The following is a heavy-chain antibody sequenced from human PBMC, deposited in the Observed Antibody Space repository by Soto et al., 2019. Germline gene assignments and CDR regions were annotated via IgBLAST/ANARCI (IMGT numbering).Heavy chain of an antibody. CDR3: ARDPGADSSGYYYYYFDY. D-gene: IGHD3-22*01. J-gene: IGHJ4*02. V-gene: IGHV1-69*13. CDR2: IIPIFGTA. CDR1: GGTFSSYA. Sequence: SVKVSCKASGGTFSSYAISWVRQATGQGLEWMGGIIPIFGTAHYAQKFQGRVTITADESTSTAYMELSSLRSEDTAVYYCARDPGADSSGYYYYYFDYWGQGTLVTVSS.